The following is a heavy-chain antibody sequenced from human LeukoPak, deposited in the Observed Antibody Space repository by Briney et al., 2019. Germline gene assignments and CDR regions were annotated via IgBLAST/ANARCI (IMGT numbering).Heavy chain of an antibody. D-gene: IGHD6-13*01. CDR1: GYTFTSYA. CDR2: INAGNGNT. CDR3: ARDNRVYRAAAGIEAGE. V-gene: IGHV1-3*01. Sequence: GASVKVSCTASGYTFTSYAMHWVHQAPGQRLEWMGWINAGNGNTKYSQKFQGRVTITRDTSASTAYMELSSLRSEDTAVYYCARDNRVYRAAAGIEAGEWGQGTLVTVSS. J-gene: IGHJ1*01.